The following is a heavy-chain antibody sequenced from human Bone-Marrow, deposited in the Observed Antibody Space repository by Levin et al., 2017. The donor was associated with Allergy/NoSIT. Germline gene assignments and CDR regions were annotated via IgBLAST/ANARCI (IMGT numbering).Heavy chain of an antibody. J-gene: IGHJ5*02. CDR2: MNSNTGNT. CDR3: ARGAGAAGRDWFDP. Sequence: ASVKVSCKASGYTFRNHDIDWVRQATGQGLEWMGWMNSNTGNTGYAQKFQGRVTMTRDTSISTAYLELSNLRSEDTAIYYCARGAGAAGRDWFDPWGQGTLVTVSS. D-gene: IGHD3-10*01. CDR1: GYTFRNHD. V-gene: IGHV1-8*01.